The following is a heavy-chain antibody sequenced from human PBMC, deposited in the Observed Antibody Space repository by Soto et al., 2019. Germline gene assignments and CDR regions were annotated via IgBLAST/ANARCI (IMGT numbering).Heavy chain of an antibody. Sequence: AGIIPIYDAANYADDFRGRITLTADKSTATAYMELSSLRSEDTAIYYCATGTRENYNYWYFDLWGRGTLITVSS. CDR2: IIPIYDAA. CDR3: ATGTRENYNYWYFDL. J-gene: IGHJ2*01. D-gene: IGHD1-7*01. V-gene: IGHV1-69*06.